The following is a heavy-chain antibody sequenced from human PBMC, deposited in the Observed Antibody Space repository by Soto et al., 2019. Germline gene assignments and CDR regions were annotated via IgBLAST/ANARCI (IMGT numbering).Heavy chain of an antibody. D-gene: IGHD6-13*01. V-gene: IGHV1-69*06. CDR1: GGTFSSYA. J-gene: IGHJ6*01. Sequence: QVQLVQSGAEVKKPGSSVKVSCKASGGTFSSYAISWVRQAPGQGLEWMGGIIPIFGTANYAQKFQGRVTISADKSTSTAYMELSSLRSEDTAVYYCARDNSSSWYGDFVSYYYGMDVWGQGTTVTVSS. CDR3: ARDNSSSWYGDFVSYYYGMDV. CDR2: IIPIFGTA.